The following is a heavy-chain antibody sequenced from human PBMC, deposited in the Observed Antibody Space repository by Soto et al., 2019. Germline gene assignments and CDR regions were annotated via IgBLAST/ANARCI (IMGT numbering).Heavy chain of an antibody. CDR2: VSYDGSTT. V-gene: IGHV3-30-3*01. CDR3: VRDDPNGPNDADY. CDR1: GFTFSRFS. Sequence: QVQLVESGGGVVQPGRSLRLSCVASGFTFSRFSMHWARQAPGKGLEWVAVVSYDGSTTYYVDSVRGRFTISRDISGNTLSLEMNSLRPEDTAVYYCVRDDPNGPNDADYWGQGTPVTVSS. J-gene: IGHJ4*02. D-gene: IGHD1-1*01.